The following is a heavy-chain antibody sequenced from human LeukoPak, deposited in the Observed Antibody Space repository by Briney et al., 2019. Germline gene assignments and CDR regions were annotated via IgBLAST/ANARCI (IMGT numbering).Heavy chain of an antibody. Sequence: GGSLRLSCAASGFTFSSYAMSWVRQAPGKGLEWVSAISGSGGSTYYADSVKGRFTISRDNSKNTLYLQMNSLRAEDTAVYYCAKWADYGSGRRDWVCDYGGQEPVVSLS. V-gene: IGHV3-23*01. CDR3: AKWADYGSGRRDWVCDY. D-gene: IGHD3-10*01. CDR1: GFTFSSYA. CDR2: ISGSGGST. J-gene: IGHJ4*02.